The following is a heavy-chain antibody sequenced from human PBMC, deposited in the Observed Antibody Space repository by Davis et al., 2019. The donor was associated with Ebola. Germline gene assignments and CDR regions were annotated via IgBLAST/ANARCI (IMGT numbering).Heavy chain of an antibody. CDR1: GFTFSSYG. D-gene: IGHD5-18*01. V-gene: IGHV3-33*01. Sequence: GESLMISCAASGFTFSSYGMHWVRQAPGKGLEWVAVIWYDGSNKYYADSVKGRFTISRDNSKNTLYLQMNSLRAEDTAVYYCAGYHNWFDPWGQGTLVTASS. CDR3: AGYHNWFDP. J-gene: IGHJ5*02. CDR2: IWYDGSNK.